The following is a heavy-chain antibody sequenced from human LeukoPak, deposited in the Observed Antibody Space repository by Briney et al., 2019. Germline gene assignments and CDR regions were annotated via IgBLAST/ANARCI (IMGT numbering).Heavy chain of an antibody. V-gene: IGHV3-30*18. CDR3: AKDHRPVDFWSIDYFDC. D-gene: IGHD3-3*01. CDR2: ISYDGSNK. CDR1: GFTFSSYG. Sequence: PGGSLRLSCAASGFTFSSYGMHWVRQAPGKGLEWVAVISYDGSNKYYADSVKGRFTISRDNSKNTLYLQMNSLRAEDTAVYYCAKDHRPVDFWSIDYFDCWGQGTLVTVSS. J-gene: IGHJ4*02.